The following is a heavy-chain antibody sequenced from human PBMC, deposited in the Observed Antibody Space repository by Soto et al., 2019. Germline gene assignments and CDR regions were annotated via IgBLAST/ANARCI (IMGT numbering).Heavy chain of an antibody. CDR3: ARDSYLRRPQYYFDY. D-gene: IGHD4-4*01. CDR2: ISSSGRTI. V-gene: IGHV3-48*03. J-gene: IGHJ4*02. CDR1: GFTFSNYE. Sequence: HPGGSLRLSCAASGFTFSNYEMNWVRQAPGKGLEWVSYISSSGRTIYYADSVKGRFTISRDNAKNSLYLQMNSLRAEDTAAYYCARDSYLRRPQYYFDYWGQGTLVTVSS.